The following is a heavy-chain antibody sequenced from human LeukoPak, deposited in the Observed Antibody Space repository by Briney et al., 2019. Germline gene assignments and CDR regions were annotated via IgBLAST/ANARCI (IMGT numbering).Heavy chain of an antibody. J-gene: IGHJ4*02. D-gene: IGHD6-13*01. Sequence: ASVKASGKTSGYTFTGYDINWVRQAPGQGLEWRGWMKSNSGDIHFAQKFQGRVTMTRDTPISTAFMELSSLRSEDTAVYYCARGEYSSSWYPFDYWGQGSPVTVSS. CDR2: MKSNSGDI. V-gene: IGHV1-8*01. CDR1: GYTFTGYD. CDR3: ARGEYSSSWYPFDY.